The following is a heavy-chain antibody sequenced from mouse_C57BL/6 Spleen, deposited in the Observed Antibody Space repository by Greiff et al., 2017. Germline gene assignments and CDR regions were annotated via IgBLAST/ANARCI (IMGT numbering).Heavy chain of an antibody. CDR1: GYTFTSYW. V-gene: IGHV1-61*01. CDR2: IYPSDSET. CDR3: ARSHVSREVEEED. Sequence: QVHLQQPGAELVRPGSSVKLSCKASGYTFTSYWMDWVKQRPGQGLEWIGNIYPSDSETHYNQKFKDKATLTVDKSSSTAYMQLSSLTSEDSAVYYCARSHVSREVEEEDWGQGTTLTVSS. J-gene: IGHJ2*01. D-gene: IGHD1-1*01.